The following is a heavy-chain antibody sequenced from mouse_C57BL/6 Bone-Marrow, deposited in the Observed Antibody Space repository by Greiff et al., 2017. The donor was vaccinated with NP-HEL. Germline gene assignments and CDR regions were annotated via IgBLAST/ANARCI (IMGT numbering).Heavy chain of an antibody. J-gene: IGHJ3*01. CDR1: GYAFSSSW. V-gene: IGHV1-82*01. D-gene: IGHD2-2*01. Sequence: QVQLQKSGPELVKPGASVKISCKASGYAFSSSWMNWVKQRPGTGLEWIGRIYPGDGDTNYNGKFKGKATLTADKSSSTAYMQLSSLTSEDSAVYFCAVMVKTGVAYWGQGTLVTVSA. CDR3: AVMVKTGVAY. CDR2: IYPGDGDT.